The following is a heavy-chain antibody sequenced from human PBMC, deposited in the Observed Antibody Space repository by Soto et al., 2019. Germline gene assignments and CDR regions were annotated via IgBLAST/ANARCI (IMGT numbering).Heavy chain of an antibody. CDR1: GGSISSGDYY. CDR2: IYYSGST. J-gene: IGHJ4*02. Sequence: PSETLSLTCTVSGGSISSGDYYWSWIRQPPGKGLEWIGYIYYSGSTYYNPSLKSRVTISVDTSKNQFSLKLSSVTAADTAVYYCARASSYYYDSSGYYLNDYWGQGTLVTVSS. CDR3: ARASSYYYDSSGYYLNDY. V-gene: IGHV4-30-4*01. D-gene: IGHD3-22*01.